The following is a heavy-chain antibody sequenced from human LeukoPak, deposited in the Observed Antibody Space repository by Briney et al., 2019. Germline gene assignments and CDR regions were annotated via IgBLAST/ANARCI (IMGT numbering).Heavy chain of an antibody. D-gene: IGHD3-3*01. CDR2: ISSSSSYI. J-gene: IGHJ3*02. CDR1: GFTFSNHA. V-gene: IGHV3-21*01. Sequence: SGGSLRLSCAASGFTFSNHAMGWVRQALGKGLEWVSSISSSSSYIYYADSVKGRFTISRDNAKNSLYLQMNSLRAEDTAVYYCARDLKALFFGVVGDAFDIWGQGTMVTVSS. CDR3: ARDLKALFFGVVGDAFDI.